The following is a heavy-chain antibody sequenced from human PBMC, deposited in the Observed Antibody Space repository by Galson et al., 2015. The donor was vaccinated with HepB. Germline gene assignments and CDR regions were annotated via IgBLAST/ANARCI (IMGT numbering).Heavy chain of an antibody. D-gene: IGHD3-22*01. CDR1: GYTFGSYY. CDR2: INPSGGST. V-gene: IGHV1-46*01. CDR3: ARDHYDSSALDY. Sequence: SCKASGYTFGSYYLHWVRQAPGQGLEWMGIINPSGGSTTYAQKFQGRVTLTRDTSTSTVYMELSSLRSEDTAVYYCARDHYDSSALDYWGQGTLVTVSS. J-gene: IGHJ4*02.